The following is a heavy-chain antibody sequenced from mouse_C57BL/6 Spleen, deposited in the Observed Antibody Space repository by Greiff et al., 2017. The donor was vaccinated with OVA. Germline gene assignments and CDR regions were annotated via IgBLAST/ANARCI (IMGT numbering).Heavy chain of an antibody. CDR1: GYSITSGYY. CDR3: ARWYYGSSPVYFDY. CDR2: ISYDGSN. Sequence: ESGPGLVKPSQSLSLTCSVTGYSITSGYYWNWIRQFPGNKLEWMGYISYDGSNNYNPSLKNRISITRDTSKNQFFLKLNSVTTEDTATYYCARWYYGSSPVYFDYWGQGTTLTVSS. D-gene: IGHD1-1*01. V-gene: IGHV3-6*01. J-gene: IGHJ2*01.